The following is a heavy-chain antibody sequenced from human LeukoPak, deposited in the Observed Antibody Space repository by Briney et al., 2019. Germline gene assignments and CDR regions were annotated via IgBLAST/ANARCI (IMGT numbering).Heavy chain of an antibody. CDR3: ARLPPDRSLIDY. V-gene: IGHV5-51*01. J-gene: IGHJ4*02. CDR2: IYPGDSDT. Sequence: GESLKIYCKGSGYSLTSYWIGWVRQMPGKGLELMGLIYPGDSDTRYSPSFQGQVTISADKSISTAYLQWSSLKASDTAMYYCARLPPDRSLIDYWGQGTLVTVSS. CDR1: GYSLTSYW.